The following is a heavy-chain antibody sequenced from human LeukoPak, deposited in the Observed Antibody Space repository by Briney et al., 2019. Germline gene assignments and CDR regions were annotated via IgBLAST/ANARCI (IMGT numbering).Heavy chain of an antibody. CDR1: GYTFTGYY. CDR2: INPNSGGT. V-gene: IGHV1-2*02. Sequence: ASLKVSCKASGYTFTGYYMHWVRQSPRQRLEWMGWINPNSGGTNYAQKFQGRVTMTRDTSISTAYMELSRLRSDDTAVYYCAREGADYGDYNLDYWGQGTLVTVSS. D-gene: IGHD4-17*01. J-gene: IGHJ4*02. CDR3: AREGADYGDYNLDY.